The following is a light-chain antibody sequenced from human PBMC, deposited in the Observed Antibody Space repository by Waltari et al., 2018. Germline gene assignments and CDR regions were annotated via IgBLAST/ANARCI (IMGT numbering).Light chain of an antibody. CDR3: SSYTSSAALV. CDR1: TSDVGGYTY. CDR2: EVS. J-gene: IGLJ3*02. Sequence: QSALTQPASVSGSPGQSITISCTGTTSDVGGYTYVSWYQQNPGKAPKLMIFEVSYRAAGVSNRVSGSKSGNTASLTISGLQADDEADYYCSSYTSSAALVFGGGTKLTVL. V-gene: IGLV2-14*01.